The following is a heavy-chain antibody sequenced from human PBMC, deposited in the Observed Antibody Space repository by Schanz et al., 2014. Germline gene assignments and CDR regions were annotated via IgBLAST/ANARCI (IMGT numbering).Heavy chain of an antibody. CDR1: GFTFSTYA. Sequence: EVQLLDSGGGLVQPGGSLRLSCAASGFTFSTYAMSWVRQAPGKGLEWVSDISGSGGSTYYADSVKGRFTISRDNAKNTLNLKMNRQRDEDTAEDYGARDFDDGRGDGSGYCLGDCMDVWGQGATVTVSS. V-gene: IGHV3-23*01. CDR2: ISGSGGST. J-gene: IGHJ6*02. D-gene: IGHD3-10*01. CDR3: ARDFDDGRGDGSGYCLGDCMDV.